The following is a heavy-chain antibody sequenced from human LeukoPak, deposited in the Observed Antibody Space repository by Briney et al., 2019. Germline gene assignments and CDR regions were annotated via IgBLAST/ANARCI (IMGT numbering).Heavy chain of an antibody. Sequence: GASVKVSCKASGYTFTGYYMHWVRQAPGQGLEWMGWINPNSGGTNYAQKLQGRVTMTTDTSTSTAYMELRSLRSDDTAVYYCARDRPRYGDIYYYYGMDVWGQGTTVTVSS. CDR3: ARDRPRYGDIYYYYGMDV. CDR1: GYTFTGYY. CDR2: INPNSGGT. J-gene: IGHJ6*02. D-gene: IGHD2-21*01. V-gene: IGHV1-2*02.